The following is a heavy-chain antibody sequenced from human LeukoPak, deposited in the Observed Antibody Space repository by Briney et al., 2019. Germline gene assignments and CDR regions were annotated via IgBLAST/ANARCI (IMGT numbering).Heavy chain of an antibody. V-gene: IGHV4-59*01. CDR2: IYYSGST. Sequence: SETLSLTCTVSGGSTSSYYWSWIRQPPGKGLEWIGYIYYSGSTNYNPSLKSRVTISVDTSKNQFSLKLSSVTAADTAVYCCARGPYDSSGYYSDYWGQGTLVTVSS. CDR1: GGSTSSYY. D-gene: IGHD3-22*01. CDR3: ARGPYDSSGYYSDY. J-gene: IGHJ4*02.